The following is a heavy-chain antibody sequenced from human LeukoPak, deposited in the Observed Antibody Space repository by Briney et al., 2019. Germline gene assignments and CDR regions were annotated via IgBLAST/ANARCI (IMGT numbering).Heavy chain of an antibody. J-gene: IGHJ4*02. Sequence: GGSLRLSCPASGFTLNSFSMNWVRQAPGKGLEWLSYISSSSTTIYYADSVRGRFTISRDNAKSSLFLQMNSLRVDDTAMYYCARDPEDYFDLWGQGTLVTVSS. CDR3: ARDPEDYFDL. CDR1: GFTLNSFS. CDR2: ISSSSTTI. V-gene: IGHV3-48*01.